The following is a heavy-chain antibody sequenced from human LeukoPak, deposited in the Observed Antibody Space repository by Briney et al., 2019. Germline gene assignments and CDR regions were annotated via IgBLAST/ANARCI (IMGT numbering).Heavy chain of an antibody. CDR2: IKSKTDGGTT. CDR3: TTDVGYSGSYYGDVIDY. Sequence: GGSLRLSCAASGFTFRNYGMSWVRQAPGKGLEWVGRIKSKTDGGTTDYAAPVKGRFTISRDDSKNTLYLQMNSLKTEDTAVYYCTTDVGYSGSYYGDVIDYWGQGTLVTVSS. J-gene: IGHJ4*02. D-gene: IGHD1-26*01. V-gene: IGHV3-15*01. CDR1: GFTFRNYG.